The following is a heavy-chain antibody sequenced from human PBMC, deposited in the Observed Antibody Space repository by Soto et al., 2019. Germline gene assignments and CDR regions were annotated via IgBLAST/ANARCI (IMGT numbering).Heavy chain of an antibody. Sequence: SQTLSLTCAISGDSVSSDSVAWNWIRQSPSRGLEWLGRTYYRSKWYNDYAVSVKSRITINSDTSKNQFSLHLNSVTPEDTAVYYCASDQTYNNRSKLLSPCGQGTLVTGSS. J-gene: IGHJ5*02. CDR1: GDSVSSDSVA. D-gene: IGHD1-26*01. V-gene: IGHV6-1*01. CDR2: TYYRSKWYN. CDR3: ASDQTYNNRSKLLSP.